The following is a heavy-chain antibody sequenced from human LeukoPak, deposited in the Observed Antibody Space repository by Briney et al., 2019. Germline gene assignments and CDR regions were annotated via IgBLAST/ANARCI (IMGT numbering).Heavy chain of an antibody. V-gene: IGHV4-59*08. CDR1: GASISDYY. CDR2: ISNSGNT. Sequence: PSETLSLTCTVSGASISDYYWSWIRQPPGKGLEWIGFISNSGNTNYNPSLKSRVTMSVDTSKNQFSVKVSSVTAADTAVYYCARHIVGATMRIDYWGQGTLVTVSS. D-gene: IGHD1-26*01. CDR3: ARHIVGATMRIDY. J-gene: IGHJ4*02.